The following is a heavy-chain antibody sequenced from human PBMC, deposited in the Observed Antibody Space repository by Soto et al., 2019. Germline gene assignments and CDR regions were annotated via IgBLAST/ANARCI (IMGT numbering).Heavy chain of an antibody. CDR2: ISAFNGNT. CDR1: GYSFTNYG. J-gene: IGHJ6*03. CDR3: ARDRGVAPPVAGNTHYYYDMDV. Sequence: QDQLVQSGAEVKKPGASVTVSCKASGYSFTNYGVTWVRQAPGQGLEWMGWISAFNGNTHYAQNLQGRVAMTTDASTSTAYMELRSLRSGDTAVYYCARDRGVAPPVAGNTHYYYDMDVWGNGTTVTVSS. V-gene: IGHV1-18*01. D-gene: IGHD6-19*01.